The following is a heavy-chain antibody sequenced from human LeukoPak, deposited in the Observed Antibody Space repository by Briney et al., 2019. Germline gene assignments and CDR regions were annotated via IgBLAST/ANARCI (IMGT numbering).Heavy chain of an antibody. CDR3: AKGNLRGPPHYIDC. D-gene: IGHD5/OR15-5a*01. Sequence: AETLRLTCAASGFTIRSNTMNWVRHAPPKGMELVSALIVRGDSTYCADSVEGRFTISRDDSKNTLYLQMCRLRAGETVVDYCAKGNLRGPPHYIDCWGQGTLVTVSS. CDR2: LIVRGDST. V-gene: IGHV3-23*01. J-gene: IGHJ4*02. CDR1: GFTIRSNT.